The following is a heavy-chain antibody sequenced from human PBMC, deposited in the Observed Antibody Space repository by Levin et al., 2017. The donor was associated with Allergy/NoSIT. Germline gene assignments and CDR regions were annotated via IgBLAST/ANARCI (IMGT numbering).Heavy chain of an antibody. V-gene: IGHV3-9*01. CDR3: AKGADSSGSANVFDI. Sequence: GGSLRLSCAASGFTFDDYAMHWVRQAPGKGLEWVSGISWNSGKIDYADSVKGRFTISRDSAKNSLYLQMNRLRAEDTALYYCAKGADSSGSANVFDIWGQGTMVTVSS. CDR2: ISWNSGKI. J-gene: IGHJ3*02. D-gene: IGHD3-22*01. CDR1: GFTFDDYA.